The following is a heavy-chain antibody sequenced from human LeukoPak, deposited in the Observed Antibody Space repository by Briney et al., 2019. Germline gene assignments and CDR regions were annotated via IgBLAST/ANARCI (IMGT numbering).Heavy chain of an antibody. V-gene: IGHV4-30-2*01. CDR2: IYHSGST. D-gene: IGHD3-10*01. Sequence: SETLSLTCAVSGGPISSGGYSWSWIRQPPGKGLEWIGYIYHSGSTYYNPSLKSRVTISVDRSKNQFSLKLSSVTAADTAVYYYARGGDYGSGSYPFDYWGQGTLVTVSS. J-gene: IGHJ4*02. CDR3: ARGGDYGSGSYPFDY. CDR1: GGPISSGGYS.